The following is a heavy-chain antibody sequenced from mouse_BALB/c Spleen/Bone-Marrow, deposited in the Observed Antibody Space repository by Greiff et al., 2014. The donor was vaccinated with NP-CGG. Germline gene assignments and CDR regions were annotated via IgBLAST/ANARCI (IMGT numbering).Heavy chain of an antibody. V-gene: IGHV14-3*02. CDR2: IDPANGNT. CDR1: GFNIKDTY. CDR3: ARWEYYAMDY. J-gene: IGHJ4*01. D-gene: IGHD4-1*01. Sequence: EVLLVESGAELVKPGASVKLSCTASGFNIKDTYMHWVKQRPEQGLEWIGRIDPANGNTKYDPKFQGKATITADTSSNTAYLQLSSLTSEDTAVDYCARWEYYAMDYWGQGTSVTVSA.